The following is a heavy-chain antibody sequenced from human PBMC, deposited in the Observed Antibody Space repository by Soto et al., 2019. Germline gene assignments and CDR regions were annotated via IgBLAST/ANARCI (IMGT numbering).Heavy chain of an antibody. J-gene: IGHJ5*02. Sequence: QVQLVESGGGVVQPGRSLRLSCAASGFTFSSYGMHWVRQAPGKGLEWVAVIWYDGSNKYYADSVKGRFTISRDNSKNTLYLQMNSLRAEDTAVYYCAREQWLVSYNWFDPWGQGTLVTVSS. CDR2: IWYDGSNK. CDR3: AREQWLVSYNWFDP. CDR1: GFTFSSYG. V-gene: IGHV3-33*01. D-gene: IGHD6-19*01.